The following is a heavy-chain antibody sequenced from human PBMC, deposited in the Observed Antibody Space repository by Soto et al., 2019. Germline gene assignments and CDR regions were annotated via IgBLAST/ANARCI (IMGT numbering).Heavy chain of an antibody. CDR3: ARRAYCGGDCYRGDAFDI. CDR2: IYHSGST. D-gene: IGHD2-21*01. V-gene: IGHV4-4*02. Sequence: SETLSLTCAVSSGSISSSNWWSWVRQPPGKGLEWIGEIYHSGSTNYNPSLKSRVTISVDKSKNQFSLKLSSVTAADTAVYYCARRAYCGGDCYRGDAFDIWGQGTMVTVSS. CDR1: SGSISSSNW. J-gene: IGHJ3*02.